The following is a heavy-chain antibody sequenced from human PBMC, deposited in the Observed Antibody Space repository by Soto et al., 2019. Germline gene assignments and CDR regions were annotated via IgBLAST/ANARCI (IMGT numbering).Heavy chain of an antibody. J-gene: IGHJ4*02. CDR1: GFTFSDYY. V-gene: IGHV3-11*06. CDR2: SSDSGTFT. D-gene: IGHD2-2*01. CDR3: AKSPNFYCSSYHCYKYYFDY. Sequence: TGGSLRLSCAASGFTFSDYYMSWIRQAPGKGLEWLSYSSDSGTFTRYADSVKGRFSISRDNSMNTLYLQMNSLRTEDTAVYYCAKSPNFYCSSYHCYKYYFDYWGQGTLVTVSS.